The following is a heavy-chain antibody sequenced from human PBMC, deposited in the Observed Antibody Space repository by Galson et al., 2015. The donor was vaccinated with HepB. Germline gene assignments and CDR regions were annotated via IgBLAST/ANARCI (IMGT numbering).Heavy chain of an antibody. CDR3: ARVLEDIVVVPAAIGWFDP. J-gene: IGHJ5*02. Sequence: SVKVSCKASGGTFSSYAISWVRQAPGQGLEWMGGIIPIFGTANYAQKFQGRVTITADESTSTAYMELSSLRSEDTAVYYCARVLEDIVVVPAAIGWFDPWGQGTLVTVSS. CDR1: GGTFSSYA. V-gene: IGHV1-69*13. D-gene: IGHD2-2*01. CDR2: IIPIFGTA.